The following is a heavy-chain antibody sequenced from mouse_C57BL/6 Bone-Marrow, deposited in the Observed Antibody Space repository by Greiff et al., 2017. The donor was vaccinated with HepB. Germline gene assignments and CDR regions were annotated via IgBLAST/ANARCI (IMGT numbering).Heavy chain of an antibody. Sequence: PGQGLEWIGMSHPNSGSTNYNEKFKSKATLTVDKSSSTAYMQLSSLTSEDSAVYYCARSIRAWFAYWGQGTLVTVSA. CDR2: SHPNSGST. V-gene: IGHV1-64*01. J-gene: IGHJ3*01. CDR3: ARSIRAWFAY.